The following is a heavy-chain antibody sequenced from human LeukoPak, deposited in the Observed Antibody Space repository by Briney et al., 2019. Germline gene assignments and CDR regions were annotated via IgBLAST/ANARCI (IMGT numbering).Heavy chain of an antibody. CDR3: AKDSGPMVRGVKRY. V-gene: IGHV3-23*01. D-gene: IGHD3-10*01. CDR2: ISGSGGST. J-gene: IGHJ4*02. CDR1: GFTFSSYA. Sequence: GGSLRLSCATSGFTFSSYAMSWVRQAPGKGLEWVSAISGSGGSTYYADSVKGRFTISRDNSKNTLYLQMNSLRAEDTVVYYCAKDSGPMVRGVKRYWGQGTLVTVSS.